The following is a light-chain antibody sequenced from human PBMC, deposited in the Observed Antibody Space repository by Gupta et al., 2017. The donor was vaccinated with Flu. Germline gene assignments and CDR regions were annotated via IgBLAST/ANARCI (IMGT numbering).Light chain of an antibody. Sequence: SYELTQPPSVSVSPGQTARITCSGDVLPKKYTYWFQHTPGQAPLLVIYEDSKRPSGIPERFSGSSSGTMITLTISGAQVEDDADYYCYSTDRSDTHRVFGGGTKLTVL. CDR3: YSTDRSDTHRV. J-gene: IGLJ3*02. CDR2: EDS. V-gene: IGLV3-10*01. CDR1: VLPKKY.